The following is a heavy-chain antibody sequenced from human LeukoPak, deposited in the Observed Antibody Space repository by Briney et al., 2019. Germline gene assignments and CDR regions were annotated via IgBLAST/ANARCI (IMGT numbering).Heavy chain of an antibody. V-gene: IGHV4-34*01. CDR2: INHSGSA. D-gene: IGHD3-22*01. CDR3: ARGPNTYYYDSSGYYFP. J-gene: IGHJ5*02. CDR1: GGSFSDYY. Sequence: SETLSLTCAVDGGSFSDYYWSWIRQPPGKGLEWIGEINHSGSANYNPSLKSRVTVSVDTSKNQFSLKLSSVTAADTAVYYCARGPNTYYYDSSGYYFPWGQGTLVTVSS.